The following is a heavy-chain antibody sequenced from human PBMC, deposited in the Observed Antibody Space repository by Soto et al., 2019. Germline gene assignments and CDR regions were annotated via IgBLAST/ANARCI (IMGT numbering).Heavy chain of an antibody. CDR3: ARGGYFDSSNYLAY. V-gene: IGHV1-3*01. CDR2: INPGNGNT. D-gene: IGHD3-22*01. Sequence: ASVKVSCKASGYTFTSYGINWVRQAPGRGLEWMGWINPGNGNTKYSQQFQGRVIIDRDTSASTAYMELSSLRSEDTAVYYCARGGYFDSSNYLAYWGLGTLVGVSS. CDR1: GYTFTSYG. J-gene: IGHJ4*02.